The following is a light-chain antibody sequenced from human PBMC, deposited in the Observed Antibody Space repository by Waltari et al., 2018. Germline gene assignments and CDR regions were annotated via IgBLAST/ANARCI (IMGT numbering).Light chain of an antibody. CDR3: LLFMGSAIWV. Sequence: QTVVTQEPSFSVSPGGTVTPTCGLSSGSVSTSNYPSWYQQTPGQAPRTLIYSTNTRSSRVPDRFSCSILGNKAALAITGAQADDESHYYCLLFMGSAIWVFGGGTKLTVV. CDR1: SGSVSTSNY. CDR2: STN. J-gene: IGLJ3*02. V-gene: IGLV8-61*01.